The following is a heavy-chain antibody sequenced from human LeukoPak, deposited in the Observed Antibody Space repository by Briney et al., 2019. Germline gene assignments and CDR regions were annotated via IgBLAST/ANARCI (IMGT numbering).Heavy chain of an antibody. D-gene: IGHD6-13*01. CDR3: ARGFSSSILAGWFDP. CDR1: GYTFTSYY. CDR2: IKPSGGST. V-gene: IGHV1-46*01. Sequence: ASVKVSCKASGYTFTSYYMHWVRQAPGQGLEWMGIIKPSGGSTSYAQKFQGRVTMTRDMSTSTAYMELSSLRSEDTAVYYCARGFSSSILAGWFDPWGQGTLVTVSS. J-gene: IGHJ5*02.